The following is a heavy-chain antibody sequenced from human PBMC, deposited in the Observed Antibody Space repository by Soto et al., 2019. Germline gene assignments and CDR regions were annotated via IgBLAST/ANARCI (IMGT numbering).Heavy chain of an antibody. CDR3: ARQPTTGDTDLWFDP. D-gene: IGHD2-21*01. Sequence: QLQLLESGPGLVKASETLSLTCSVSGGSISTRRSYWAWIRQPPGKGLEWLANIFYSGSTFYNPSLASRVSVSVDTSKNEFSLQLRSVTAADTAVYYCARQPTTGDTDLWFDPWGQGTLVTVSS. V-gene: IGHV4-39*01. CDR1: GGSISTRRSY. J-gene: IGHJ5*02. CDR2: IFYSGST.